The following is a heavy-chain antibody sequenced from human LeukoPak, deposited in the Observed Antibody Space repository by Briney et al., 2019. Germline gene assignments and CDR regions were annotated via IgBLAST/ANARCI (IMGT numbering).Heavy chain of an antibody. J-gene: IGHJ3*02. D-gene: IGHD2-15*01. CDR2: IYSGGKT. Sequence: AGGSLRLSCAAPGFTVSSNYMSWVRQAPGKGLDWVSVIYSGGKTYYADSVKGRFSISRDNSKNTLYLQMNSLRAEDAAVYSCARAIQYCSGGSCYPCAFDIWGQGTMVTVSS. CDR3: ARAIQYCSGGSCYPCAFDI. V-gene: IGHV3-53*01. CDR1: GFTVSSNY.